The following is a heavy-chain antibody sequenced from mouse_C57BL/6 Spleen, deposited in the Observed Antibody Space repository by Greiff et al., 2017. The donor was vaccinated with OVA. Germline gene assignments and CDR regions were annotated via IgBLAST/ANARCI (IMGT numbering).Heavy chain of an antibody. CDR2: INPSTGGT. V-gene: IGHV1-42*01. CDR1: GYSFTGYY. CDR3: APTGNSYAMDY. D-gene: IGHD2-1*01. J-gene: IGHJ4*01. Sequence: EVLLQQSGPELVKPGASVKISCKASGYSFTGYYMNWVKQSPEKSLEWIGEINPSTGGTTYNQKFKAKATLTVDKSASTAYMQLKSLTSEDSAVYYCAPTGNSYAMDYWGQGTSVTVSS.